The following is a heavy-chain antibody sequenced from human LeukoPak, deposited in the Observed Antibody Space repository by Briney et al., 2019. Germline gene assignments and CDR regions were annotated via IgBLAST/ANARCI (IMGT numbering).Heavy chain of an antibody. D-gene: IGHD3-3*01. CDR3: ARGLRTDFWSGYYSYFDY. CDR2: ISNSGNTI. Sequence: GGSLRLSCAASGFTLSSYEMNWVRRAPGKGLEWVSYISNSGNTIYYADSVKGRFTISRDNAKNSLYLQMNSLRAEDTAVYYCARGLRTDFWSGYYSYFDYWGQGTLVTVSS. J-gene: IGHJ4*02. V-gene: IGHV3-48*03. CDR1: GFTLSSYE.